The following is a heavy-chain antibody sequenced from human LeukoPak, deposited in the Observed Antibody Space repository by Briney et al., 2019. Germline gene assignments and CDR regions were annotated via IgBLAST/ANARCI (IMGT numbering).Heavy chain of an antibody. D-gene: IGHD6-13*01. Sequence: GASVKVSCKASGYTFTGYYMHWVRQAPGQGLEWMGWINPNSGGTNYAQKFQGRVTMTTDTSTSTAYMELRSLRSDDTAVYYCARDLGPLVRYGCDYWGQGTLVTVSS. CDR1: GYTFTGYY. CDR3: ARDLGPLVRYGCDY. J-gene: IGHJ4*02. CDR2: INPNSGGT. V-gene: IGHV1-2*02.